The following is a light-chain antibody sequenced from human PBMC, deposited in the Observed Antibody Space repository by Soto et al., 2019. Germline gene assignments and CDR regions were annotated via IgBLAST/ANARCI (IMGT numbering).Light chain of an antibody. J-gene: IGLJ1*01. V-gene: IGLV2-23*02. CDR1: SSNVGSYKL. CDR2: EVN. Sequence: QSVLTQPASVSGSPGQSITISCTGTSSNVGSYKLVSWYQQHPGKAPKLMIFEVNKRPSGVSNRFSGSKSGNTASLSLSGLNVDDEYYYYCCSCGGGPTYVFGTGTKLAV. CDR3: CSCGGGPTYV.